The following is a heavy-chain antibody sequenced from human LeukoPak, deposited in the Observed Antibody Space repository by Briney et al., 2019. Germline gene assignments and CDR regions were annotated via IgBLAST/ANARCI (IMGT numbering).Heavy chain of an antibody. V-gene: IGHV3-7*01. J-gene: IGHJ3*02. CDR3: ARVAPGATGAFDI. CDR1: GFTFSSYW. D-gene: IGHD1-26*01. Sequence: GGSLRLSCAASGFTFSSYWMSWVRQAPGKGLEWVANIKQDGSEKYYVDSVKGRFTISRDNAKNSLYLQMNSLRAEDTAVYYCARVAPGATGAFDIWGQGTMVTASS. CDR2: IKQDGSEK.